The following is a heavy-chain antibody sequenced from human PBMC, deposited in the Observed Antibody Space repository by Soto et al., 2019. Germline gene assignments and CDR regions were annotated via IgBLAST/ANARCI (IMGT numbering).Heavy chain of an antibody. J-gene: IGHJ4*02. D-gene: IGHD5-12*01. CDR1: GFFFRSYG. V-gene: IGHV3-30*03. CDR2: MSYDGSNK. Sequence: PGGSLRLSCEASGFFFRSYGMHWVRQAPGKGLEWVAVMSYDGSNKNYVDSVKGRFTISRDNSKNTLYLQMNSLRPEDTAVYYCATRDGYNLGVTYWGQGILVTVSS. CDR3: ATRDGYNLGVTY.